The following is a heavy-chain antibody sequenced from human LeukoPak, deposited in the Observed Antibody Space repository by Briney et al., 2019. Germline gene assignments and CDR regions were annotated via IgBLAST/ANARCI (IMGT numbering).Heavy chain of an antibody. D-gene: IGHD3-10*02. CDR2: ISSSGSTI. CDR1: GFTFRSYE. J-gene: IGHJ6*04. CDR3: AELGITMIGGV. V-gene: IGHV3-48*03. Sequence: GGSVRLFCAASGFTFRSYEMNCVRQAPGKGLEGVSYISSSGSTIYYADSVKGRFTISRDNAKNSLYLQMNSLRAEDTAVYYCAELGITMIGGVWGKGTTVTISS.